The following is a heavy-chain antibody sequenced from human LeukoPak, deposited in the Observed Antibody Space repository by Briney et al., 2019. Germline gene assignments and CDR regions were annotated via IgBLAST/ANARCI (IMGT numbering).Heavy chain of an antibody. CDR2: IYYSGST. CDR3: ARGHDSDV. D-gene: IGHD3-3*01. CDR1: GGSISSYQ. Sequence: PSETLSLTCTVSGGSISSYQRSWIRQPPGKGLEWIGYIYYSGSTNYNPSLKSRVTISVDTSKNQFSLKLSSVTAADTAVYYCARGHDSDVWGKGTTVTVSS. J-gene: IGHJ6*04. V-gene: IGHV4-59*01.